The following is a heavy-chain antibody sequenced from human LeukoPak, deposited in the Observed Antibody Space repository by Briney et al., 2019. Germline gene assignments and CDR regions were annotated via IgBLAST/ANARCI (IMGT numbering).Heavy chain of an antibody. CDR2: IGTAGDT. V-gene: IGHV3-13*01. J-gene: IGHJ4*02. CDR1: GFTFSSYD. Sequence: GGSLRLPCAASGFTFSSYDMHWVRQATGKGLEWVSAIGTAGDTYYPGSVKGRFAISRENAKNSLYLQMNSLRAGDTAVYYCARASGGDYVDYWGQGTLVTVSS. CDR3: ARASGGDYVDY. D-gene: IGHD1-14*01.